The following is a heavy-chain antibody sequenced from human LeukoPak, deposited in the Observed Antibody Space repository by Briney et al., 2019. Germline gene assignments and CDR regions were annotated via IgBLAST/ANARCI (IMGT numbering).Heavy chain of an antibody. V-gene: IGHV3-48*03. CDR1: GFTFSSYE. CDR2: ISSSGSTI. D-gene: IGHD2-21*02. CDR3: ARRVVTAIRDAFDI. Sequence: GGSLRLSCAASGFTFSSYEMNWVRQAPGKGLEWVSYISSSGSTIYYADSVKGRFTISRDNAKNSLYLQMNSLRAEDTAVYYCARRVVTAIRDAFDIWGQGTMVTVSS. J-gene: IGHJ3*02.